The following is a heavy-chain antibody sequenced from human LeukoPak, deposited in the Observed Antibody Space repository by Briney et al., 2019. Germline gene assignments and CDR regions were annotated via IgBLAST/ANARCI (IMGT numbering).Heavy chain of an antibody. D-gene: IGHD7-27*01. J-gene: IGHJ4*02. CDR1: GFTFRTYW. CDR3: AKVLNWGTYYFDY. CDR2: INEDGSIT. Sequence: GGSLRLSCAVSGFTFRTYWMHWVRQVPGEGLVWVSRINEDGSITNYADSVKGRFSISRDNAKNTLYLQMNSLRAEDTAVYYCAKVLNWGTYYFDYWGQGTLATVSS. V-gene: IGHV3-74*01.